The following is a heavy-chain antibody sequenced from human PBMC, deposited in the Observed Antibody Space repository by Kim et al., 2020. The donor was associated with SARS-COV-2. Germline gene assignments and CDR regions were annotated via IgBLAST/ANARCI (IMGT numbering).Heavy chain of an antibody. CDR3: VRAGLPNWGLYVYGLDV. Sequence: GGSLRLSCAASGFTFSHYWMHWVRQAPGKGLVWVSRISADGGDAHYADSMKGRFTISRDNADNTLNLHMSSLRAEDTAVYYCVRAGLPNWGLYVYGLDV. D-gene: IGHD7-27*01. CDR1: GFTFSHYW. J-gene: IGHJ6*01. CDR2: ISADGGDA. V-gene: IGHV3-74*01.